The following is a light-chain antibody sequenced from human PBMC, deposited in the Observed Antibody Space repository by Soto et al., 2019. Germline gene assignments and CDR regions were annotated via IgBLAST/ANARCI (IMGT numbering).Light chain of an antibody. CDR3: QQYGSSRELT. CDR2: GAS. Sequence: EIVLTQSPGTLSLSPGERATLSCRASQSIRINYLAWYQQKPGQAPSLLIYGASTRATGIPDRISGSGSGTNLSLTISRLEPEDFAVYYCQQYGSSRELTFGGGTKVDIK. CDR1: QSIRINY. J-gene: IGKJ4*01. V-gene: IGKV3-20*01.